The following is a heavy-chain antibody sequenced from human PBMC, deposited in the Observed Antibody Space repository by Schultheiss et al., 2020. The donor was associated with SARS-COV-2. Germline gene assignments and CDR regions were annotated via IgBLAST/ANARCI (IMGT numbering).Heavy chain of an antibody. V-gene: IGHV4-39*01. CDR3: GGIVVVPADRTIHDAGEIDI. CDR1: GGSVSSGSYY. Sequence: SQTLSLTCTVSGGSVSSGSYYWGWIRQPPGKGLEWIGSIYYSGSTYYNPSLKSRVTISVDTSKNQFSLKLSSVTAADTAVYYCGGIVVVPADRTIHDAGEIDIWGQGTMVTVSS. D-gene: IGHD2-2*01. CDR2: IYYSGST. J-gene: IGHJ3*02.